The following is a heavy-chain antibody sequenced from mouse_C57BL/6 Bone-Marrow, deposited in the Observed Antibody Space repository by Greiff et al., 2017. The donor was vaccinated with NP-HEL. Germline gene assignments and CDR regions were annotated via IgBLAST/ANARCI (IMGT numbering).Heavy chain of an antibody. D-gene: IGHD1-1*01. V-gene: IGHV1-81*01. CDR1: GYTFTSYG. CDR3: ARNYYGNSSWFAY. Sequence: VKLMESGAELARPGASVKLSCKASGYTFTSYGISWVKQRTGQGLEWIGEIYPRSGNTYYNEKFKGKATLTADKSSSTAYMELRSLTSEDSAVYFCARNYYGNSSWFAYWGQGTLVTVSA. J-gene: IGHJ3*01. CDR2: IYPRSGNT.